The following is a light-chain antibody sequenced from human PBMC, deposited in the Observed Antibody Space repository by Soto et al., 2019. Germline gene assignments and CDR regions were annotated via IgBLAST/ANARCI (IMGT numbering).Light chain of an antibody. V-gene: IGKV3-11*01. CDR1: QSVSSY. J-gene: IGKJ1*01. CDR2: DAS. Sequence: EIVLTQSPATLSLSPGERATLSCRASQSVSSYLAWYQQKPGQAPRLLIYDASNRATGIPARFSGSGSGTEFTLTISSLEPEDFAVYYRQQYGSSPTFGQGTKVDIK. CDR3: QQYGSSPT.